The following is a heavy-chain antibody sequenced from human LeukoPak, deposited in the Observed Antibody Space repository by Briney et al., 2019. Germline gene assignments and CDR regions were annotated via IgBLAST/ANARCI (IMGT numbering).Heavy chain of an antibody. Sequence: VASVKVSCKVSGYTLTELSMHWVRQAPGKGLEWMGGFDPEDGETIYAQKFQGRVTMTEDTSTDTAYMELSSLRSEDTAVYYCATGRRRLDILGATIADYWGQGTLVTVFS. D-gene: IGHD1-26*01. CDR3: ATGRRRLDILGATIADY. V-gene: IGHV1-24*01. CDR2: FDPEDGET. J-gene: IGHJ4*02. CDR1: GYTLTELS.